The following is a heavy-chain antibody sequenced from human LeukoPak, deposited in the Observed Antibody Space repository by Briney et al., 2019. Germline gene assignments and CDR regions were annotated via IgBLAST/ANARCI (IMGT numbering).Heavy chain of an antibody. CDR2: ISYDGSNK. CDR3: ARDGVATRGSGLDY. CDR1: GFTFSSYA. V-gene: IGHV3-30*04. Sequence: PGGSLRLSCAASGFTFSSYAMHWVRQAPGKGLEWVAVISYDGSNKYYADSVKGRFTISRDNSKNTLYLQMNSLRAEDTAVYYCARDGVATRGSGLDYWGQGTPVTVSS. J-gene: IGHJ4*02. D-gene: IGHD5-12*01.